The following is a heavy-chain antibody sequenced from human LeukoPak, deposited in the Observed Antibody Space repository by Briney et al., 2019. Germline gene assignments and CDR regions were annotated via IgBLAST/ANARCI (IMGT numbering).Heavy chain of an antibody. Sequence: GGSLRLSCAASGFTFSDYYMSWIRQAPGKGLECVSVKGRFTISRDNAKNSLYLQMNSLRAEDTAVYYCARTRGSYNYYYYYMDVWGTGTTVTVSS. J-gene: IGHJ6*03. V-gene: IGHV3-11*01. CDR3: ARTRGSYNYYYYYMDV. CDR1: GFTFSDYY. D-gene: IGHD3-16*01.